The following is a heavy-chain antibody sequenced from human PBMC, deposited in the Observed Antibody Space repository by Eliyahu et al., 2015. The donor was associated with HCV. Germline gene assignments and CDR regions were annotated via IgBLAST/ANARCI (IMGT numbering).Heavy chain of an antibody. J-gene: IGHJ6*02. CDR1: GYSFISYD. Sequence: KKPGASVKVSCKASGYSFISYDITWVRQATGQGLEWMGWINPNTGDTGYAQKFQGRVTMTRDTPLITTYMELSSLRSEDSAVYYCARGTRYYYGLDAWGQGTTVTVSS. CDR3: ARGTRYYYGLDA. CDR2: INPNTGDT. V-gene: IGHV1-8*01.